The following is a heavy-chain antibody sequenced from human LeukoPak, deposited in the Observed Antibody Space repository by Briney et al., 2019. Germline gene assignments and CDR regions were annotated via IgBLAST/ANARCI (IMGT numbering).Heavy chain of an antibody. D-gene: IGHD1-26*01. Sequence: SETLSLTCTVSGGSISSYYWSWIRQPPGEGLEWIGYIYYSGSTNYNPSLKSRVTISVDTSKNQFSLKLSSVTAADTAVYYCARVVGGSYGVYYFDYWGQGTLVTVSS. CDR2: IYYSGST. CDR3: ARVVGGSYGVYYFDY. V-gene: IGHV4-59*01. CDR1: GGSISSYY. J-gene: IGHJ4*02.